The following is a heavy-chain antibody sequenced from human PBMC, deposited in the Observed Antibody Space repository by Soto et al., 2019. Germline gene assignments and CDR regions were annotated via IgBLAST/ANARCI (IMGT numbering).Heavy chain of an antibody. CDR3: ARVLTGSWNWSDP. V-gene: IGHV3-74*02. Sequence: EVQLLESGGGLVQPGGSLRLSCAASGFTFSSYWMHWVRQAPGKGLVWVSRINSDGSRTNYADSVKGRFTVSRDNAKNTQYLQMNSLRAEDTAVYYCARVLTGSWNWSDPWGQGTLVTVSS. CDR1: GFTFSSYW. J-gene: IGHJ5*02. CDR2: INSDGSRT. D-gene: IGHD6-13*01.